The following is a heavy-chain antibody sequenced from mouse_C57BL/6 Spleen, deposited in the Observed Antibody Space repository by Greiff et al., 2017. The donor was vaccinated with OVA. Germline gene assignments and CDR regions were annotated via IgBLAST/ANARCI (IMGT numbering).Heavy chain of an antibody. J-gene: IGHJ2*01. V-gene: IGHV1-15*01. CDR3: TREGLRYYFDY. Sequence: QVQLQQSGAELVRPGASVTLSCKASGYTFTDYEMHWVKQTPVHGLEWIGAIDPETGGTAYNQKFKGKAILTADKSSSTAYMELRSLTSEDSAVYYCTREGLRYYFDYWGQGTTLTVSS. D-gene: IGHD2-4*01. CDR1: GYTFTDYE. CDR2: IDPETGGT.